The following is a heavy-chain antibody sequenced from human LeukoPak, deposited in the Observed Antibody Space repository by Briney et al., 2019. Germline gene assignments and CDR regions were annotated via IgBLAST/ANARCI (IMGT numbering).Heavy chain of an antibody. CDR3: FGGYSSSWYVDLGYYYYMDV. V-gene: IGHV3-48*04. D-gene: IGHD6-13*01. J-gene: IGHJ6*03. CDR2: ISVTSDVI. CDR1: GFNFSSYN. Sequence: GGSLRLSCAASGFNFSSYNMNWVRQTPEKRLEWISHISVTSDVIYYTDSVKGRFTISRDNAKNSLYLQMNSLRAEDTAVYYCFGGYSSSWYVDLGYYYYMDVWGKGTTVTVSS.